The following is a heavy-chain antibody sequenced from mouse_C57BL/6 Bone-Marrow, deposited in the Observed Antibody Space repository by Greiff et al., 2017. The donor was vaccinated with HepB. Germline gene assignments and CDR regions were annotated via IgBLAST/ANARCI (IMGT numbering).Heavy chain of an antibody. CDR3: ARSYPGAWFAY. CDR1: GFTFSSYG. V-gene: IGHV5-6*01. Sequence: EVKLQESGGDLVKPGGSLKLSCAASGFTFSSYGMSWVRQTPDKRLEWVATISSGGSYTYYPDSVKGRFTISRDNAKNTLYLQMSSLKSEDTAMYYCARSYPGAWFAYWGQGTLVTVSA. CDR2: ISSGGSYT. D-gene: IGHD1-1*01. J-gene: IGHJ3*01.